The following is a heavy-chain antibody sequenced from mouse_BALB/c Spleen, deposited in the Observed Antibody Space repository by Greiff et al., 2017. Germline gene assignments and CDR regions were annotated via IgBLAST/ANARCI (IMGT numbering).Heavy chain of an antibody. CDR2: ISSGSSTI. Sequence: EVHLVESGGGLVQPGGSRKLSCAASGFTFSSFGMHWVRQAPEKGLEWVAYISSGSSTIYYADTVKGRFTISRDNPKNTLFLQMTSLRSEDTAMYYCARDDGYYYYAMDYWGQGTSVTVSS. D-gene: IGHD2-3*01. CDR1: GFTFSSFG. J-gene: IGHJ4*01. V-gene: IGHV5-17*02. CDR3: ARDDGYYYYAMDY.